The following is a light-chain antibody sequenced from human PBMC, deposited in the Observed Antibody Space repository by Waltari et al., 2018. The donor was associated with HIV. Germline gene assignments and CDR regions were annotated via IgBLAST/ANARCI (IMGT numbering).Light chain of an antibody. CDR1: QSVGTS. CDR2: EAS. V-gene: IGKV1-12*01. Sequence: DTQMTQSPSSVSASVGDRVSISCRASQSVGTSVAWYQQKPGRTPKLIIFEASRLQPGVPSRFSGSGSGTYFTLTISSLRPEDLATYYCQQADSFPHTFGQGT. CDR3: QQADSFPHT. J-gene: IGKJ2*01.